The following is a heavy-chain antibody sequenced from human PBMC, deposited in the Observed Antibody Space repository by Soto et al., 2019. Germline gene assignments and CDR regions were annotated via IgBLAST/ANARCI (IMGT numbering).Heavy chain of an antibody. CDR1: GGSISSGGYY. J-gene: IGHJ6*02. D-gene: IGHD6-13*01. V-gene: IGHV4-31*03. CDR2: IYYSGST. Sequence: SETLSLTCTVSGGSISSGGYYWSWIRQHPGKGLEWIGYIYYSGSTYYNPSLKSRVTISVDTSKNQFSLKLSSVTAADTAVYYCARGNSVGTYYYYGMDVWGQGTTVTVSS. CDR3: ARGNSVGTYYYYGMDV.